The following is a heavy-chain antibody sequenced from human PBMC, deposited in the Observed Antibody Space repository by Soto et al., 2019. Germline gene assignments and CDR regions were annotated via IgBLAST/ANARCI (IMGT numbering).Heavy chain of an antibody. Sequence: PGGSLRLSCAASGFTFSSYAMSWVRQAPGKGLEWVSAISGSGGSTYYADSVKGRFTISRDNSKNTLYLQMNSLRAEDTAVYYCAKDMSYTVFYYGMDVWGQGTTVTVSS. CDR2: ISGSGGST. CDR3: AKDMSYTVFYYGMDV. V-gene: IGHV3-23*01. D-gene: IGHD2-2*02. CDR1: GFTFSSYA. J-gene: IGHJ6*02.